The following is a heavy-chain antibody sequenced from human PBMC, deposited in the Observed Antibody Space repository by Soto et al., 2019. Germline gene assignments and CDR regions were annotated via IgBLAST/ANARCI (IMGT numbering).Heavy chain of an antibody. Sequence: LRLSCAASGFTFSSYDMSWVRQAPGKGLELVSAISGSGGSTYYADSVKGRFTISRANSKNTPYLQMNSLRAEDTAVYYCAKQTSGWYKNWFDPWGQGTLVSVSS. CDR3: AKQTSGWYKNWFDP. CDR1: GFTFSSYD. J-gene: IGHJ5*02. V-gene: IGHV3-23*01. CDR2: ISGSGGST. D-gene: IGHD6-19*01.